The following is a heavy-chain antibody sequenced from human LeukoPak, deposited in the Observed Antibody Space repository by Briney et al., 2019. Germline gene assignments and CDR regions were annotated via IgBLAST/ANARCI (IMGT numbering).Heavy chain of an antibody. CDR1: VYTFTSYA. D-gene: IGHD6-13*01. Sequence: ASVKVSCKASVYTFTSYAMNWVRQAPGQGLEWMGWINTNTRNPTYANGFTGRSVFSLDTSVSTAYLQISRLKAEDTAVYCCAREDHEGERVSLDLAAAGIYNWFDPWGQGTLGTVSS. CDR3: AREDHEGERVSLDLAAAGIYNWFDP. V-gene: IGHV7-4-1*02. J-gene: IGHJ5*02. CDR2: INTNTRNP.